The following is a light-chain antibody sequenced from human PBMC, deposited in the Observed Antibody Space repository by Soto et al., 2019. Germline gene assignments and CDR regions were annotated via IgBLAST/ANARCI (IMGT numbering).Light chain of an antibody. J-gene: IGKJ2*01. CDR2: LGS. CDR1: QSLLHSNGYNY. Sequence: DIVLTQSPAPLPVTPGEPASISCRSSQSLLHSNGYNYLGWYLQKPGQSPQLLIYLGSTRASGVPDRFSGSGSGTDFTLKISRVEAGDVWVYYCMQALQTPMFTFGQGTKLQI. V-gene: IGKV2-28*01. CDR3: MQALQTPMFT.